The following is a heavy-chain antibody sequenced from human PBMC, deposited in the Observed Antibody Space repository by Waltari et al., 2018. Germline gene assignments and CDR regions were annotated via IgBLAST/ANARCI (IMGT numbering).Heavy chain of an antibody. D-gene: IGHD3-16*01. Sequence: EVQLVESGGGLVQHGGSLRLSCVASGFSFGSYEMIWVRQAPGKGLEWVSYITTSDRSIYYADSVKGRFTISRDNAKNSLYLQMNSLRAEDTAVYYCARVGGYYYYYMDVWGKGTTVTVSS. CDR1: GFSFGSYE. V-gene: IGHV3-48*03. CDR2: ITTSDRSI. J-gene: IGHJ6*03. CDR3: ARVGGYYYYYMDV.